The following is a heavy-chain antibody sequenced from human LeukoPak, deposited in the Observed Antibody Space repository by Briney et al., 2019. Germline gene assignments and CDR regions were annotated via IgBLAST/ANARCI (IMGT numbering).Heavy chain of an antibody. D-gene: IGHD3-22*01. CDR2: IKSKTDGGTT. Sequence: PGGSLRLSCAASGFTFSNAWMSWVRQAPGKGLEWVGRIKSKTDGGTTDYAAPVKGRFTISRDDSKNTLYLQMNSLKTEDTAVYYCTTLKGYYAKYYYYYYMDVWGKGTTVTVSS. V-gene: IGHV3-15*01. J-gene: IGHJ6*03. CDR1: GFTFSNAW. CDR3: TTLKGYYAKYYYYYYMDV.